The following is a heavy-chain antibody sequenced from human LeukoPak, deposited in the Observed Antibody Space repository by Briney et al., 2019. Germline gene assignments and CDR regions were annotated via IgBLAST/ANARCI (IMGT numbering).Heavy chain of an antibody. CDR2: IYYSGST. Sequence: SETLSLTCTVSGGSISSGGYYWSWIRQHPGKDLEWIGYIYYSGSTYYNPSLKSRVTISVDTSKNQFSLKLSSVTAADTAVYYCARVAFYGSGGYYNQPLWFDPWGQGTLVTVSS. CDR1: GGSISSGGYY. J-gene: IGHJ5*02. V-gene: IGHV4-31*03. CDR3: ARVAFYGSGGYYNQPLWFDP. D-gene: IGHD3-10*01.